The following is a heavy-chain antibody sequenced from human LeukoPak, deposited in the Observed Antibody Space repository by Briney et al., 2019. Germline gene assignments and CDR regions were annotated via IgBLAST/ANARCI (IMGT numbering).Heavy chain of an antibody. CDR1: GFTFSSYA. V-gene: IGHV3-23*01. Sequence: PGGSLRLSCAASGFTFSSYAMSWVRQAPGKGLEWVSAISGSGGSTYYADSVKGRFTISRDNSKNTLYLQMNSLRAEDTAVYYCAKDHERPGWYYDSYSYYWGQGTLVTVSS. CDR3: AKDHERPGWYYDSYSYY. CDR2: ISGSGGST. D-gene: IGHD3-22*01. J-gene: IGHJ4*02.